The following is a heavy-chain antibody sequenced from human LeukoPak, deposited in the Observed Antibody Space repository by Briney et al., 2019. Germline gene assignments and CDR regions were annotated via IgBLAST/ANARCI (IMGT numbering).Heavy chain of an antibody. Sequence: GGSLRLSCAASGFTFSTYSMNWVRQAPGKGLEWVSSISSRRSYIYYADSVKGRFTISRDNAKNSLYLQINSLRAEDTAVYYCARRSGIAVAGAFDYWGQGTLVTVSS. J-gene: IGHJ4*02. CDR3: ARRSGIAVAGAFDY. V-gene: IGHV3-21*04. CDR1: GFTFSTYS. CDR2: ISSRRSYI. D-gene: IGHD6-19*01.